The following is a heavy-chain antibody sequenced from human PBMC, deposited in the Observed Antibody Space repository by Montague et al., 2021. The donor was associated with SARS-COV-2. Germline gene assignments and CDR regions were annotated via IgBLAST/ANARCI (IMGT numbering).Heavy chain of an antibody. J-gene: IGHJ6*02. CDR1: GGFIRSGCYY. D-gene: IGHD4-17*01. CDR3: ARDYGDYSYYYGLDV. CDR2: IYSRGST. Sequence: TLSLTCTVSGGFIRSGCYYWSWIRQPTGKVLEWIGRIYSRGSTNYXXXVESRVTMSVDTPKTQFSLKVTSVTAADTAVYYCARDYGDYSYYYGLDVWGQGTTVTVSS. V-gene: IGHV4-61*02.